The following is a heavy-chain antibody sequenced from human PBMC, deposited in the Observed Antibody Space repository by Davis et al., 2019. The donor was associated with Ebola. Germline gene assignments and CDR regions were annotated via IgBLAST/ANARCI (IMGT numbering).Heavy chain of an antibody. Sequence: GGSLRLSCAASGFTFSSYGMHWVRQAPGKGLEWVAVIWYDGSNKYYADSVKGRFTISRDNSKNTLYLQMNSLRAEDTVVYYCARVNRHGDPDYWGQGTLVTVSS. CDR2: IWYDGSNK. V-gene: IGHV3-33*01. CDR3: ARVNRHGDPDY. CDR1: GFTFSSYG. J-gene: IGHJ4*02. D-gene: IGHD4-17*01.